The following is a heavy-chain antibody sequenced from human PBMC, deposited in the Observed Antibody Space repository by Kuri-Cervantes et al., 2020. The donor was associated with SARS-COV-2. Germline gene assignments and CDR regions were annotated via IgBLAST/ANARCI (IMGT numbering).Heavy chain of an antibody. CDR3: VNEAEDDY. CDR1: GFTFRSYG. Sequence: GESLKISCAASGFTFRSYGMHWVRQAPGKGLEWVAGISYDESNKDYADSVKGRFTISRDTFENTMYLQMNSLRAEDTAVYYCVNEAEDDYWGQGTLVTVSS. J-gene: IGHJ4*02. CDR2: ISYDESNK. D-gene: IGHD6-19*01. V-gene: IGHV3-30*18.